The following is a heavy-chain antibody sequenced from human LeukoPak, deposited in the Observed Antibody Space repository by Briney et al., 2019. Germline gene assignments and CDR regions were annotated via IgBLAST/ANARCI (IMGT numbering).Heavy chain of an antibody. CDR1: EFTFSTYT. D-gene: IGHD4-17*01. CDR2: ISSSSTYT. V-gene: IGHV3-21*01. J-gene: IGHJ4*02. CDR3: ARDEGTTEYYFDY. Sequence: GGSLRLSCAASEFTFSTYTMNWVRQAPGKGLEWVSSISSSSTYTYYADSVKGRFTISRDNAKNSLYLHLNSLRPEDTAVYYCARDEGTTEYYFDYWGQGTLVTVSS.